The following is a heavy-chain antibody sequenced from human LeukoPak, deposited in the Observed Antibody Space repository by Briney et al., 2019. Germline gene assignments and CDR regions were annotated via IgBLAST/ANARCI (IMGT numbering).Heavy chain of an antibody. J-gene: IGHJ6*03. Sequence: ASVKVSCKVSGYTLTELSIHWVRQAPGKGLEWMGGFDPEDGETIYAQKFQGRVTMTEDTSTDTAYMELSSLRSEDTAVYYCATGGSTSLTYYYYYMDVWGKGTTVTVSS. CDR2: FDPEDGET. V-gene: IGHV1-24*01. CDR1: GYTLTELS. D-gene: IGHD2-2*01. CDR3: ATGGSTSLTYYYYYMDV.